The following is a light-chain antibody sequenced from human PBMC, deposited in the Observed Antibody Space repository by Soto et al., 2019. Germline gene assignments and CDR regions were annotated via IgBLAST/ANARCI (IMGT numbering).Light chain of an antibody. J-gene: IGKJ4*01. CDR3: QQYGMTPLT. V-gene: IGKV3-20*01. Sequence: EIVLTQSPGTLSLSPGERASLSCRASQSVSRNYVAWYHYKPGQSPRLLIYDASTRATGIPDRFSRSGSGAYVTFTISRLEPEDFAVYFCQQYGMTPLTFGGGSKVEIK. CDR2: DAS. CDR1: QSVSRNY.